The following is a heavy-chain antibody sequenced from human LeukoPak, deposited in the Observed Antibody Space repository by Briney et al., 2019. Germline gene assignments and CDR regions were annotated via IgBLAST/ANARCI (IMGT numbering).Heavy chain of an antibody. CDR1: GFTFSNYA. V-gene: IGHV3-30-3*01. CDR3: ARGVAPFDY. J-gene: IGHJ4*02. Sequence: GGSLRLSCAASGFTFSNYAMHWVRQAPGKGLEWVVVISYDGSDTYYADSVRGRFTISRDNSKDTLYLQMTSLRPEDTAVYYCARGVAPFDYWGQGTLVTVSS. CDR2: ISYDGSDT. D-gene: IGHD2-15*01.